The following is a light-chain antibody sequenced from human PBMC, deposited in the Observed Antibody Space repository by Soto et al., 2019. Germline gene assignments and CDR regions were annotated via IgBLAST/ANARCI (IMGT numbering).Light chain of an antibody. J-gene: IGLJ1*01. CDR1: SSDVGGYNY. V-gene: IGLV2-14*01. CDR3: SSYTSSTAYV. CDR2: EVS. Sequence: QSVLTQPASVSGSPGQSITISCTGTSSDVGGYNYVSWYQPHPGKAPKLMVYEVSNRPSGVSNRFSGSKSGNTASLTISGLQAEDEADYYCSSYTSSTAYVFGTGTKSPS.